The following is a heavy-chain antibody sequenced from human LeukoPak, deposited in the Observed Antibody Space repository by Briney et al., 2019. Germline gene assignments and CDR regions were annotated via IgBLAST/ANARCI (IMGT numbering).Heavy chain of an antibody. CDR3: AKDYSPGPEYYYDSSDYPRWAFDI. J-gene: IGHJ3*02. CDR1: GFTSSTYT. Sequence: GGSLRLSCEVSGFTSSTYTMNWVRQAPGKGLEWVSSISSSGLYIYYADSVKGRFTISRDNAKNSLYLQMSSLRAEDTAVYYCAKDYSPGPEYYYDSSDYPRWAFDIWGQGTMVTVSS. V-gene: IGHV3-21*01. D-gene: IGHD3-22*01. CDR2: ISSSGLYI.